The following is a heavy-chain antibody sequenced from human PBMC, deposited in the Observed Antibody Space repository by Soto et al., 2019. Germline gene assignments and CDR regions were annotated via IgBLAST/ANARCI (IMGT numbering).Heavy chain of an antibody. V-gene: IGHV4-59*01. J-gene: IGHJ4*02. CDR3: AKPGCGRGGCYPYYFAF. D-gene: IGHD2-15*01. Sequence: ETLSLTCTVSGGSIRDYFWTWIRQPPGKGLEWIGYIYYSGRTNYNPSLKSRVSISVDTSKNHFSLQLRSVTAADTAMYYCAKPGCGRGGCYPYYFAFWGQGTLVTVSS. CDR2: IYYSGRT. CDR1: GGSIRDYF.